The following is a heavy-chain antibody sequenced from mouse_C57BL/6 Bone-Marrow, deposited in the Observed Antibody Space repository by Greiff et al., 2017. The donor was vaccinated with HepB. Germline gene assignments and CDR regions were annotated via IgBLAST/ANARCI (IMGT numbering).Heavy chain of an antibody. CDR2: IYPGDGAT. D-gene: IGHD2-5*01. J-gene: IGHJ1*03. CDR3: ARRDYSNYHWYFDV. V-gene: IGHV1-82*01. Sequence: QVQLQQSGPELVKPGASVKISCKASGYAFSRSWMNWVKQRPGKGLEWIGRIYPGDGATTYNGKFKGKATLTADKSSSTAYMQLSRLTSEDSAVYFCARRDYSNYHWYFDVWGTGTTVTVSS. CDR1: GYAFSRSW.